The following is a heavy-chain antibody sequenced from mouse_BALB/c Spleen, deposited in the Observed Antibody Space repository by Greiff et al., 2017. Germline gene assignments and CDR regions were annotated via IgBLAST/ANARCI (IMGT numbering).Heavy chain of an antibody. J-gene: IGHJ2*01. CDR3: ARGGLY. CDR2: IDPETGGT. V-gene: IGHV1-15*01. CDR1: GYTFTDYE. Sequence: QVQLKQSGAELVRPGASVTLSCKASGYTFTDYEMHWVKQTPVHGLEWIGAIDPETGGTAYNQKFKGKATLTADKSSSTAYMELRSLTSEDSAVYYCARGGLYWGQGTTLTVSS.